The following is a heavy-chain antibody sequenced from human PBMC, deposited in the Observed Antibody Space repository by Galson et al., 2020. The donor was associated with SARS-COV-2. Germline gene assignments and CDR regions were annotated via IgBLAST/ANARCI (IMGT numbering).Heavy chain of an antibody. CDR3: LAYSSTRQSY. D-gene: IGHD2-2*01. V-gene: IGHV3-64D*09. Sequence: GGSLRLSCSASGLIFSDYAMHWVRQAPGKALEYVSALSSNGRTSSYADSVNGRFTMSRDNSTNMFYLQMTGLRVEDTALYSCLAYSSTRQSYWGQGTLVTVSS. J-gene: IGHJ4*02. CDR2: LSSNGRTS. CDR1: GLIFSDYA.